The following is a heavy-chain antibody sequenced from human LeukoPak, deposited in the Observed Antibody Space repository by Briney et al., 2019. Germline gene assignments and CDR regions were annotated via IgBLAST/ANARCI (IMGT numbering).Heavy chain of an antibody. CDR1: GFTFSSYA. J-gene: IGHJ4*02. CDR3: AKDQVVPAAMGLFDY. CDR2: ISGSGGST. Sequence: GGSLRLSCAASGFTFSSYAMSWVRQAPGKGLEWVSAISGSGGSTYYADYVKGRFTISRDNSKNTLYLQMNSLRAEDTAVYYCAKDQVVPAAMGLFDYWGQGTLVTVSS. V-gene: IGHV3-23*01. D-gene: IGHD2-2*01.